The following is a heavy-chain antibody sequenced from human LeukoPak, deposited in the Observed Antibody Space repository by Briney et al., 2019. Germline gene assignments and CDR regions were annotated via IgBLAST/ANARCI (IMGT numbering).Heavy chain of an antibody. CDR1: GFTLTDHG. V-gene: IGHV3-30*03. D-gene: IGHD3-9*01. CDR2: ISNDGSNK. J-gene: IGHJ4*02. Sequence: PGKSLRLSCVVSGFTLTDHGMHWVLQAPGKGLEWLAVISNDGSNKYYADSVKGRFTISRDSYRDTLYLQMNSLRAEDTAVYYCARDEAGIRYFDWLLDYWGQGILVTVSS. CDR3: ARDEAGIRYFDWLLDY.